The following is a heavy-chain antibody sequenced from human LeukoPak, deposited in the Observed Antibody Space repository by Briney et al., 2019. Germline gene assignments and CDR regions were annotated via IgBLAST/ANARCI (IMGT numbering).Heavy chain of an antibody. Sequence: GGSLRLSCAASGFTFSTSAMHWVRQAPGKGLEYVSGISFNGGSTYYANSVKGRFTISRDNSKNTLHLQMGSLRGEDMAVYYCARAETILESPIDYWGQGALVTVSS. V-gene: IGHV3-64*01. CDR2: ISFNGGST. CDR1: GFTFSTSA. CDR3: ARAETILESPIDY. D-gene: IGHD3-3*01. J-gene: IGHJ4*02.